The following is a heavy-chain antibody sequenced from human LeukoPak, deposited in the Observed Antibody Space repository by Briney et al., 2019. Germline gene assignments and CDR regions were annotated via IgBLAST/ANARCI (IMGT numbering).Heavy chain of an antibody. Sequence: GGSLRLSCAAPGFTFSSYAMSWVRQAPGKGLEWVSAISGSGGSTYYADSVKGRFTISRDNSKNTLYLQMNSLRAEDTAVYYCAKGGRIVVGSPLDYWGQGTLVTVSS. CDR3: AKGGRIVVGSPLDY. CDR1: GFTFSSYA. V-gene: IGHV3-23*01. CDR2: ISGSGGST. J-gene: IGHJ4*02. D-gene: IGHD2-21*01.